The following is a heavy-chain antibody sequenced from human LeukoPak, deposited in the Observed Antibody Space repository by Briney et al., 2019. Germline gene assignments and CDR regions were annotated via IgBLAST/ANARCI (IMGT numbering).Heavy chain of an antibody. CDR3: ARDRSQLRYFDWPLGY. D-gene: IGHD3-9*01. CDR2: INPNSGGT. CDR1: GYTFTGYY. J-gene: IGHJ4*02. Sequence: APVKVSCKASGYTFTGYYMHWVRQAPGQGLEWMGWINPNSGGTNYAQKFQGRVTMTRDTSISTAYMELSRLRSDDTAVYYCARDRSQLRYFDWPLGYWGQGTLVTVSS. V-gene: IGHV1-2*02.